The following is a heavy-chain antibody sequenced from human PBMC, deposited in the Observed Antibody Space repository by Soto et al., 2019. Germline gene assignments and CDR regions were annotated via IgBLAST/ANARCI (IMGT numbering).Heavy chain of an antibody. CDR1: GGTFNNYP. J-gene: IGHJ6*02. CDR2: SIPIFGTA. Sequence: SVKVSCKASGGTFNNYPITWVRQAPGEGLEWMGGSIPIFGTANYTQKFQGRVTISVDESTSTAYMELSSLRSEDTAVYYCARGRGYSGDDHYYYFDMDVWGQGTTGTVS. V-gene: IGHV1-69*13. CDR3: ARGRGYSGDDHYYYFDMDV. D-gene: IGHD5-12*01.